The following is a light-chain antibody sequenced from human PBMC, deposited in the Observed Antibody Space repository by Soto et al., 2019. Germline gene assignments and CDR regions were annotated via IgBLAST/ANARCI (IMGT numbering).Light chain of an antibody. CDR3: QQFDDYPFT. CDR2: GAS. J-gene: IGKJ3*01. V-gene: IGKV3-20*01. Sequence: EIVLTQSPGTLSLSPGERATLSCRASQSVSTSFLAWYQQKPGQAPRLLIYGASNRATGIPDRFSGSGSGTDFTLTITTLEPDDFAVYYCQQFDDYPFTFGPGTKVDI. CDR1: QSVSTSF.